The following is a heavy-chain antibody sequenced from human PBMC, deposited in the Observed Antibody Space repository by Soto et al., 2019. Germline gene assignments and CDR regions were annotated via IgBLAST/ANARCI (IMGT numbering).Heavy chain of an antibody. V-gene: IGHV3-7*05. CDR2: IKTDGSET. CDR1: GFTFSDYW. D-gene: IGHD3-10*01. J-gene: IGHJ4*02. Sequence: EVQLVESGGGLVQPGVSLRLYCAATGFTFSDYWMRWVCQAPGKGIECVANIKTDGSETYEVDPVKSRFTISRDNAKNSLYLQMNGLRAEVTAVYYCSSSMGRGGNDYWGQGTLVAVSS. CDR3: SSSMGRGGNDY.